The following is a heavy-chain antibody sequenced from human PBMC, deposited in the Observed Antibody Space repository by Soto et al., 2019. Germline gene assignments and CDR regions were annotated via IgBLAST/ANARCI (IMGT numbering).Heavy chain of an antibody. Sequence: EVQLVESGGGLVQPGGSLRLSCAASGFTFSSYPMNWVRQAPGKGLEWVSYISSSSSTIYYADSVKGRFTISRDNAKNSLYLQMNSLRAEDTALYYYASDWYYMDGWGKGTTVSVSS. CDR3: ASDWYYMDG. J-gene: IGHJ6*03. CDR2: ISSSSSTI. V-gene: IGHV3-48*01. CDR1: GFTFSSYP. D-gene: IGHD2-21*01.